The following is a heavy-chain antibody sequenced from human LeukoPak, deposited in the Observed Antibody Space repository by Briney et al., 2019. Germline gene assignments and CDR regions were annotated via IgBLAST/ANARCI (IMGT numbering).Heavy chain of an antibody. D-gene: IGHD6-19*01. Sequence: GGSLTLSCAASGFTLSSYAMSWVRQAPGKGLEWVSAISGSGGSTYYADSVKGRFTISRDNSKNTLYLQMNSLRAEDTAVYYCAKLLDRIAVADHFDYWGQRTLVTVSS. V-gene: IGHV3-23*01. CDR1: GFTLSSYA. CDR3: AKLLDRIAVADHFDY. J-gene: IGHJ4*02. CDR2: ISGSGGST.